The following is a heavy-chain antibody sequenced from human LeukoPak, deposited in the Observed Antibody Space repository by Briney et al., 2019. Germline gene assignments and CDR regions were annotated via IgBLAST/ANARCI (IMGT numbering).Heavy chain of an antibody. Sequence: GGSLRLSCAASGFTFSAYYMSWVRQAPGKGLVWVSRIASDGSSTTCADSVKGRFSISRDNAKNTLYLQMNSLRVEDTAVYYCARGRPHGNDYWGQGTLVTVSS. CDR3: ARGRPHGNDY. J-gene: IGHJ4*02. D-gene: IGHD4-23*01. CDR1: GFTFSAYY. V-gene: IGHV3-74*01. CDR2: IASDGSST.